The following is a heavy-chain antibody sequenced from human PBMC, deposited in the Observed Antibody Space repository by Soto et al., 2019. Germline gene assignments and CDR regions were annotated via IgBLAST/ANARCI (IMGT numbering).Heavy chain of an antibody. CDR1: GFTFSSYD. J-gene: IGHJ4*02. CDR2: IGTAGDT. Sequence: EVQLVESGGGLVQPGGSLRLSCAASGFTFSSYDMHWVRQATGKGLEWVSAIGTAGDTYYPGSVKGRFTISRENAKNSLYLQMNSLRAGDTAVYYCARGPYGSGSTIAPYYFDYWGQGPLVTVSS. D-gene: IGHD3-10*01. V-gene: IGHV3-13*01. CDR3: ARGPYGSGSTIAPYYFDY.